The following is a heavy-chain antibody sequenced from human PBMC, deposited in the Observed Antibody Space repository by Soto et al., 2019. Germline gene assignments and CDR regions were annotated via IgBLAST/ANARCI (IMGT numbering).Heavy chain of an antibody. CDR3: AKDYDYGDSLPFDY. V-gene: IGHV3-23*01. Sequence: EVQLLEAGGGLVQPGGSLRLSCAASGFSFRDYGMSWVRQAPGKGLEWLSAIIGIGDTAYYADSVRGRFTISRDNSKNTLYLQLNDLGAENTAISYCAKDYDYGDSLPFDYWGQGTLVTVSS. D-gene: IGHD4-17*01. J-gene: IGHJ4*02. CDR2: IIGIGDTA. CDR1: GFSFRDYG.